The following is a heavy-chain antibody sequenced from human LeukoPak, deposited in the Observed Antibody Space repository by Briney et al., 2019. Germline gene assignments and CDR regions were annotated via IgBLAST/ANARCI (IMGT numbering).Heavy chain of an antibody. CDR2: ITTTDTTK. Sequence: GGFLRLSCAASGFTFSSCEMNWVRQGPGKGLEWISYITTTDTTKYYTDSVKGRFTISRDNAENSLYLQMHSLRAEDTAVYYCARGGFVFDIWGQGTVVTVSS. D-gene: IGHD3-10*01. CDR3: ARGGFVFDI. CDR1: GFTFSSCE. J-gene: IGHJ3*02. V-gene: IGHV3-48*03.